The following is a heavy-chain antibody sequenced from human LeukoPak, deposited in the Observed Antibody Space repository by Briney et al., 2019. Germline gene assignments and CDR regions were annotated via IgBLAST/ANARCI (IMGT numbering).Heavy chain of an antibody. CDR3: ARNLIPEQLVLNF. V-gene: IGHV4-59*01. D-gene: IGHD6-13*01. CDR1: GGSISNYY. CDR2: IYYTGST. J-gene: IGHJ4*02. Sequence: PSETLSLTCTVSGGSISNYYWNWIRQPPGKGLEWIGYIYYTGSTNYNPSLKSRVTMSVDTSKNQFSLNLRSVTPEDTAVYYCARNLIPEQLVLNFWGQGTLVTVSS.